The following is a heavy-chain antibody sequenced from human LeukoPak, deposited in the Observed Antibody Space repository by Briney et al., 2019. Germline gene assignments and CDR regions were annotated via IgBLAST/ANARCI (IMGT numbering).Heavy chain of an antibody. CDR2: IYYSGST. Sequence: SETLSLTCTVSGGSISSSSYYWGWIRQPPGKGPEWIGSIYYSGSTYYNPSLKSRVTISVDTSKNQFSLKLSSVTAADTAVYYCVGKGGISDDCWGQGTLVTVSS. D-gene: IGHD2-15*01. CDR1: GGSISSSSYY. CDR3: VGKGGISDDC. J-gene: IGHJ4*02. V-gene: IGHV4-39*01.